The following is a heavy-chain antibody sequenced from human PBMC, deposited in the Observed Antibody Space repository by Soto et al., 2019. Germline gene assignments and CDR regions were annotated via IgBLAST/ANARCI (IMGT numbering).Heavy chain of an antibody. Sequence: QVQLVESGGGVVQPGRSLRLSCAASGFMFSVYGMHWVRQAPGKGPEWVAVISFDGRTEFYADPVKGRFTVSRGNHKSTVFLQMNSLRLEDTAIYYCAKTIDTPSGVSRRGRGALLEYWGQGTLVTVSS. J-gene: IGHJ4*02. CDR2: ISFDGRTE. V-gene: IGHV3-30*18. CDR1: GFMFSVYG. CDR3: AKTIDTPSGVSRRGRGALLEY. D-gene: IGHD1-26*01.